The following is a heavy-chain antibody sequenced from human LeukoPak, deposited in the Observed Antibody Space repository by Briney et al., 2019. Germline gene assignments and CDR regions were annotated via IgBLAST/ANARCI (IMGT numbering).Heavy chain of an antibody. CDR1: GFTFSSYS. J-gene: IGHJ6*03. Sequence: SGGSLRLSCAASGFTFSSYSMNWVRQAPGKGLEWVSSISSAGSHIYNADSLKGRFTISRDNAKNSMYLQMNSLIADDTAVYYCARGAYFYDSSGYYWDGIDYYYYYMDVWGKGTTVTVSS. D-gene: IGHD3-22*01. V-gene: IGHV3-21*01. CDR2: ISSAGSHI. CDR3: ARGAYFYDSSGYYWDGIDYYYYYMDV.